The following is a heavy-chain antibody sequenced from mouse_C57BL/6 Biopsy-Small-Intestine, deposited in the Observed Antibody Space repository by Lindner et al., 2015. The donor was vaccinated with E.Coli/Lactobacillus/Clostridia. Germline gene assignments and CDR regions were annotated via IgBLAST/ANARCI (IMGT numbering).Heavy chain of an antibody. V-gene: IGHV1-18*01. Sequence: SVKVSCKTSGFTFTGYYIHWVRQAPGQGLEWMGRINPNSGGTLYAQRLQGRVTMARDTPITTAYMELSRLTSDDTAMYYCAREGVSASTCDYWGQGTLVTVSS. CDR3: AREGVSASTCDY. CDR1: GFTFTGYY. D-gene: IGHD2-1*01. CDR2: INPNSGGT. J-gene: IGHJ4*01.